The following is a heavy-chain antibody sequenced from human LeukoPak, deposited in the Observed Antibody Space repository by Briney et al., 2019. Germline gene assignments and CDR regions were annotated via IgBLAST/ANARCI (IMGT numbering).Heavy chain of an antibody. CDR3: AREVGANTPFYYYYYYMDV. J-gene: IGHJ6*03. D-gene: IGHD1-26*01. V-gene: IGHV3-7*01. CDR2: IKQDGSEK. Sequence: PGGSLRLSCAASGFTFSRDWMHWVRQAPGKVLEWVANIKQDGSEKYYVDSVKDRFTISRDNAKNSLYLQMNSLRAEDTAVYYCAREVGANTPFYYYYYYMDVWGKGTTVTVSS. CDR1: GFTFSRDW.